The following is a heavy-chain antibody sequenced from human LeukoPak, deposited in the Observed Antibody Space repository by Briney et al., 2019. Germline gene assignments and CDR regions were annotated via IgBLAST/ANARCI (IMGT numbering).Heavy chain of an antibody. CDR1: GFTFSNPW. CDR3: TTDLDRGYSGYDGNDY. Sequence: GESLRLSCAASGFTFSNPWMSWVRQAPGKGLEWVGRIKSKTDGGTTDYAAPVKGRFTISRDDPKNTLYLQMNSLKTEDTAVYYCTTDLDRGYSGYDGNDYWGQGTLVTVSS. D-gene: IGHD5-12*01. V-gene: IGHV3-15*01. J-gene: IGHJ4*02. CDR2: IKSKTDGGTT.